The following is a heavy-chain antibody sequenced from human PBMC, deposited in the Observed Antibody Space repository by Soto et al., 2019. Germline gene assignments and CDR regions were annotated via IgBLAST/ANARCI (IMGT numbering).Heavy chain of an antibody. CDR2: INVDDST. CDR1: GFIVTSYA. J-gene: IGHJ4*02. Sequence: EVQLLESGGDLVQPGGSLRLTCAASGFIVTSYAMSWVLQVPGKGLEWVSSINVDDSTYYTESVSGRFTVSRDNSKNTLYLQMNSLRAEDTALYYCAKNYYFDYWGRGTLVTVSS. CDR3: AKNYYFDY. V-gene: IGHV3-23*01.